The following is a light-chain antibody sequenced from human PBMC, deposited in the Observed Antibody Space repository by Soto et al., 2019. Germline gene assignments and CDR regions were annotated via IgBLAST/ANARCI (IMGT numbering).Light chain of an antibody. CDR2: GAS. J-gene: IGKJ5*01. CDR3: QQYDNSIT. Sequence: EIVLTQSPDTLSLSPGESATLSCRASQSVSSSYLAWYQQKPGQAPRLLIYGASSRATGIPDRFSGSGYGTDFTLTISRLEPEDFAVFYCQQYDNSITFGQGTRLEIE. V-gene: IGKV3-20*01. CDR1: QSVSSSY.